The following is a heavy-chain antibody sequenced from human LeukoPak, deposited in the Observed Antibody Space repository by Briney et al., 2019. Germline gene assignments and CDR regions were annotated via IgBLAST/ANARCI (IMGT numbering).Heavy chain of an antibody. J-gene: IGHJ4*02. D-gene: IGHD3-9*01. CDR3: SRDYDILIGYPYYFDY. CDR1: GYTFTSYG. Sequence: ASVKVSCKASGYTFTSYGISWVRQAPGQGLEWVGWISAYNGNTNYAQKLQGRVTMTTDTSTSTAYMELRGLRSDDTAVYYCSRDYDILIGYPYYFDYWGQGTLVTVSS. CDR2: ISAYNGNT. V-gene: IGHV1-18*01.